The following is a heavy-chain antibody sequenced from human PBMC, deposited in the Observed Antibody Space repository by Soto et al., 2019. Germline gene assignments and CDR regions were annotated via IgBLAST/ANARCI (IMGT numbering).Heavy chain of an antibody. J-gene: IGHJ4*02. V-gene: IGHV3-21*01. CDR3: ARDCSGGSCGPY. CDR2: ISSSSSYI. Sequence: GGSLRLSCAASGFTFSSYSMNWVRQAPGKGLEWVSSISSSSSYIYYADSVKGRFTISRDNAKNSLYLQMNSLRAEDTAVYYCARDCSGGSCGPYWGQGTLVTVSS. CDR1: GFTFSSYS. D-gene: IGHD2-15*01.